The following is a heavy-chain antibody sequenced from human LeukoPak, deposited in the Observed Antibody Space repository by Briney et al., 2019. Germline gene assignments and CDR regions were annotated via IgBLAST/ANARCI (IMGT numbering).Heavy chain of an antibody. CDR3: AGLSYYGLSGYFY. J-gene: IGHJ4*02. CDR2: INPNSGGT. CDR1: GYPFIGNY. Sequence: EASVKVSCKASGYPFIGNYIHWVRQAPGQGLEWMGWINPNSGGTQYSQKFQGRVTLTRDTSITTGYMELSGLTSDDTAVYYCAGLSYYGLSGYFYWGQGTLVTVSS. V-gene: IGHV1-2*02. D-gene: IGHD3-22*01.